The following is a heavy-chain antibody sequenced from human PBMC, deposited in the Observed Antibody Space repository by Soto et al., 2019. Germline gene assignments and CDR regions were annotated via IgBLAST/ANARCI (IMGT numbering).Heavy chain of an antibody. CDR1: GFTFSSYA. J-gene: IGHJ4*02. CDR3: GKDGCDCSSTSGTGRVYS. Sequence: EVQLLESGGGLVQPGGSLRLSCAASGFTFSSYAMSWVRQAPGKGLEWASAISGSGGSTYYADSVKGRFTISRDNSKNTVYQQMNSLKAKDTDVYYGGKDGCDCSSTSGTGRVYSCGQGTLVAVSA. V-gene: IGHV3-23*01. CDR2: ISGSGGST. D-gene: IGHD2-2*01.